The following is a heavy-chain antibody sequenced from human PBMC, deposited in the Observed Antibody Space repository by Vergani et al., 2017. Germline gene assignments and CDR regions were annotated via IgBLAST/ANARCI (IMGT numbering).Heavy chain of an antibody. CDR1: GGSISSGGYY. J-gene: IGHJ5*02. CDR3: ARGLRYFDWLLPNWFDP. CDR2: IYYSGST. V-gene: IGHV4-31*11. Sequence: QLQLQESGSGLVKPSQTLSLTCAVSGGSISSGGYYWSWIRQHPGKGLEWIGYIYYSGSTYYNPSLKSRVTISVDTSKNQFSLKLSSVTAADTAVYYCARGLRYFDWLLPNWFDPWGQGTLVTVSS. D-gene: IGHD3-9*01.